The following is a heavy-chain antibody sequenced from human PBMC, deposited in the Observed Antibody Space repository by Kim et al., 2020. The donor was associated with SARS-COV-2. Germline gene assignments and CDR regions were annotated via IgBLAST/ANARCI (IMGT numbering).Heavy chain of an antibody. CDR1: GYTIRSYA. V-gene: IGHV1-3*01. D-gene: IGHD3-22*01. J-gene: IGHJ4*02. CDR3: EGTAAFYDSSYSY. CDR2: LNAGNGDV. Sequence: ASVKVSCRVSGYTIRSYAIHWVRQAPGQKLEWMGWLNAGNGDVKYSQKWQGRVTITRDTPASTVYIQLNSLKSEDTAIYFCEGTAAFYDSSYSYWGQGTLVTVSS.